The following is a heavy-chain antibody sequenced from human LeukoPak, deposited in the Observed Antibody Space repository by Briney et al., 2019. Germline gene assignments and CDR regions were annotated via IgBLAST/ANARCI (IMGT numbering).Heavy chain of an antibody. V-gene: IGHV4-61*01. Sequence: SGTLSLTCTVSGGSISSSSYYWSWIRQPPGKGLEWIGYIYYSGSTNYNPSLKSRVTISVGTSKNQFSLKLSSVTAADTAVYYCARDRGLWFGELKGVEDYWGQGTLVTVSS. D-gene: IGHD3-10*01. J-gene: IGHJ4*02. CDR3: ARDRGLWFGELKGVEDY. CDR1: GGSISSSSYY. CDR2: IYYSGST.